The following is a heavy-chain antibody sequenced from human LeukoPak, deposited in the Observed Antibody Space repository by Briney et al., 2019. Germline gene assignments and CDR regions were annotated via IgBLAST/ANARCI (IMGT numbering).Heavy chain of an antibody. V-gene: IGHV3-7*01. Sequence: GGSLRLSCAASGFTFSSYWMSWVRQAPGKGLEWVANIKQDGSEKYYVDSVKGRFTISRDNAKNSLYLQMNSLRAEDTAVYYCARVHDSSGYYYPAYYYYYYMDVWGQGTLVTVSS. CDR3: ARVHDSSGYYYPAYYYYYYMDV. CDR1: GFTFSSYW. D-gene: IGHD3-22*01. J-gene: IGHJ6*03. CDR2: IKQDGSEK.